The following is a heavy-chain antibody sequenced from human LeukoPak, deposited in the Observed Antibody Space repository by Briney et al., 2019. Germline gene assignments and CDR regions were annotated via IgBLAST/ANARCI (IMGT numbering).Heavy chain of an antibody. CDR3: ARDWEVAIHRPIDY. J-gene: IGHJ4*02. D-gene: IGHD5-12*01. CDR2: ISAYNGNT. Sequence: ASVNVSCKASGYTFTSYGISWVRQAPRQGLEWMGWISAYNGNTNYAQKLQGRVTMTTDTSTSTAYMELRSLRSDDTAVYYCARDWEVAIHRPIDYWGQGTLVTVSS. V-gene: IGHV1-18*01. CDR1: GYTFTSYG.